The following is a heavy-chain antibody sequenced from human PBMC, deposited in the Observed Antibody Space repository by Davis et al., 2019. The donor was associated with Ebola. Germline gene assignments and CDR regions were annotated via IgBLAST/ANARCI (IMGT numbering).Heavy chain of an antibody. D-gene: IGHD3-10*01. V-gene: IGHV3-48*02. J-gene: IGHJ4*02. Sequence: GESLKISCAASGFTFSSYSMNWVRQAPGKGLEWVSYISSSSSTIYYADSVKGRFTISRDNAKNSLYLQMNSLRDEDTAVYYCARDLGITMVQGVRPFDYWDQGTLVTVSS. CDR3: ARDLGITMVQGVRPFDY. CDR2: ISSSSSTI. CDR1: GFTFSSYS.